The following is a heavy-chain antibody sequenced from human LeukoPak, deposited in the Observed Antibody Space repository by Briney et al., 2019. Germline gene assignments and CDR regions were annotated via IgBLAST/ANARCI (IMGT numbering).Heavy chain of an antibody. J-gene: IGHJ6*03. Sequence: PGGSLRLSCAASGFTVTSNYMSWVRQAPGKGLEWVSVIYSGGSTYYADSVKGRFTISRDNSKNTLYLQMNSLRAEDTAVYYCARDRGYYGSGSYGYYYYYYMDVWGKGTTVTVSS. CDR3: ARDRGYYGSGSYGYYYYYYMDV. CDR1: GFTVTSNY. CDR2: IYSGGST. V-gene: IGHV3-53*01. D-gene: IGHD3-10*01.